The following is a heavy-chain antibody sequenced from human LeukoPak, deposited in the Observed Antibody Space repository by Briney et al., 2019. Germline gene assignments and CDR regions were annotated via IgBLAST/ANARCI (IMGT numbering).Heavy chain of an antibody. CDR2: ISSSSNYI. D-gene: IGHD5-24*01. CDR1: GFTFSSYS. V-gene: IGHV3-21*01. J-gene: IGHJ4*02. Sequence: GGSLRLSCAASGFTFSSYSMNWVRQAPGKGLEWVSCISSSSNYIYYADSVKGRFTISRDNAKNTLYLQMNSLRAEDTAVYYCARAEGGGYNSYYFDYWGQGTLVTVSS. CDR3: ARAEGGGYNSYYFDY.